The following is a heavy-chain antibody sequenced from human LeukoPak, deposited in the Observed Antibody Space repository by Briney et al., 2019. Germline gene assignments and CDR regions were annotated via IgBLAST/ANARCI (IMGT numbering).Heavy chain of an antibody. V-gene: IGHV1-2*02. CDR2: INPNSGGT. CDR1: GYTLTGYY. Sequence: ASVKVSCRASGYTLTGYYMHWVRQAPGQGLEWRGWINPNSGGTDYAQKFQGRVTMTRDTSISTAYMELSRLRSDDTAVYYCARDGRFGGVVSYMDVWGKGTTVTVSS. CDR3: ARDGRFGGVVSYMDV. J-gene: IGHJ6*03. D-gene: IGHD3-10*01.